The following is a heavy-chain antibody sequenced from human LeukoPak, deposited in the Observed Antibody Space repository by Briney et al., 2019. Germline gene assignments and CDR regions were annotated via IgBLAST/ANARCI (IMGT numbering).Heavy chain of an antibody. V-gene: IGHV4-39*01. J-gene: IGHJ5*02. CDR3: ARYSSSSGWFDP. Sequence: SETLSLTCTVSGGSISSSSYYWVWIRQPPGKGLEWIGNIYFSGNTYYNPSFESRVTIFVDTSKNQFSLKLSSVTAADTALYYCARYSSSSGWFDPWGQGTLVTVSS. CDR1: GGSISSSSYY. CDR2: IYFSGNT. D-gene: IGHD6-6*01.